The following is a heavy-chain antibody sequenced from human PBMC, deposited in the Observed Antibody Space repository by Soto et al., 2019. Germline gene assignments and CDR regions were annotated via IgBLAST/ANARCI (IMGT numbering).Heavy chain of an antibody. CDR2: ISSSSSYI. CDR1: GFTFSSYS. V-gene: IGHV3-21*01. D-gene: IGHD2-15*01. J-gene: IGHJ6*03. Sequence: EVQLVESGGGLVQPGGSLRLSCAASGFTFSSYSMNWVRQAPGKGLEWVSSISSSSSYIYYADSVKGRFTISRDNAKNSLHLQMNSLRAEDTAVYYCAREGGYCSGGSCDCYYYYMDVWGKGTTVTVSS. CDR3: AREGGYCSGGSCDCYYYYMDV.